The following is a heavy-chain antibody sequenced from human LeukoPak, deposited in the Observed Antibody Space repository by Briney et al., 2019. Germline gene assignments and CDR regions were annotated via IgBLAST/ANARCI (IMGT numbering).Heavy chain of an antibody. J-gene: IGHJ3*02. CDR2: MYYSGIT. D-gene: IGHD1-26*01. CDR1: GFTFSRFT. V-gene: IGHV4-59*08. CDR3: ARHGSYYAAFDI. Sequence: GSLRLSCAASGFTFSRFTMNWVRQPPGKGLEWIGYMYYSGITKYNPSLKSRVTISMDTSKNQFFLKLSSLTAADTAIYYCARHGSYYAAFDIWGQGTLVTVSS.